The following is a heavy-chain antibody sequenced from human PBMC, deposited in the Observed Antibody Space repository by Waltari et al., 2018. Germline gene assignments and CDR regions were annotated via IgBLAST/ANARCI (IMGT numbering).Heavy chain of an antibody. V-gene: IGHV3-48*01. CDR2: ISSSISTI. D-gene: IGHD4-4*01. CDR1: GFTFSSYS. J-gene: IGHJ4*02. CDR3: ARDSATAPTVTTGQLS. Sequence: EVQLVESGGGLVQPGGSLRLSCAASGFTFSSYSMNWVRQAPGKGLEWVAYISSSISTIYNADSVKGGFTISRDTDNTSLYLQMNSLRAEDTAVYYCARDSATAPTVTTGQLSWGQGTLVTVSS.